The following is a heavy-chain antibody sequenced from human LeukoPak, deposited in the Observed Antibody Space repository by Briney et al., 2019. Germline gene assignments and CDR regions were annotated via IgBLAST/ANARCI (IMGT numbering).Heavy chain of an antibody. CDR2: IRFDGSNE. Sequence: GGSLRLSCAASGFTFSRYGMGWVRQAPGKGLEWVAFIRFDGSNEYYADSVKGRFTISRDNSKNTLYLQMNTLRVEDTAVYYCAKGGAPAGFWSGPRDAFDIWGQGTMVTVSS. CDR3: AKGGAPAGFWSGPRDAFDI. J-gene: IGHJ3*02. V-gene: IGHV3-30*02. D-gene: IGHD3-3*01. CDR1: GFTFSRYG.